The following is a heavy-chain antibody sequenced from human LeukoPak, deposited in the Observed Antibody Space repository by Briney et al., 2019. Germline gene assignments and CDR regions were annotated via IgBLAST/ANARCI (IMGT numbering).Heavy chain of an antibody. Sequence: GGSLRLPCAASGLTFSSHAMTRVRQAPGKGLEWVSGISGSGGETFYADSVRGRFTISRDNSRNTLNLQMNSLRAEDTAVYYCAKNYNSHDAFDIWGQGTMVAVSS. CDR3: AKNYNSHDAFDI. CDR1: GLTFSSHA. V-gene: IGHV3-23*01. CDR2: ISGSGGET. D-gene: IGHD5-24*01. J-gene: IGHJ3*02.